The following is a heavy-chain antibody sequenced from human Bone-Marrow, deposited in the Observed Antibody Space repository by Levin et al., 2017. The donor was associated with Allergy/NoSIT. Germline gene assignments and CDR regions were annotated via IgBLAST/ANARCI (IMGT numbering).Heavy chain of an antibody. CDR2: ISSSGSTI. V-gene: IGHV3-11*01. D-gene: IGHD6-13*01. Sequence: PGGSLRLSCAASGFTFSDYYMSWIRQAPGKGLEWVSYISSSGSTIYYADSVKGRFTISRDNAKNSLYLQMNSLRAEDTAVYYCAGDRLGGSSGYKRYYGMDVWGQGTTVTVSS. CDR3: AGDRLGGSSGYKRYYGMDV. CDR1: GFTFSDYY. J-gene: IGHJ6*02.